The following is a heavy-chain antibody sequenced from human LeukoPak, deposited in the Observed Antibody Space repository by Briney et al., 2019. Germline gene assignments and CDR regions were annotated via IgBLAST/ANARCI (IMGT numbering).Heavy chain of an antibody. Sequence: ASVKVSCKASGGTFSSYAISWVRQAPGQGLEWMGRIIPILGIANYAQKFQGRVTITADKSTSTAYMELSSLRSDDTAVYYCARDLRNGRYYDSSGYYDYWGQGTLVTVSS. V-gene: IGHV1-69*04. D-gene: IGHD3-22*01. J-gene: IGHJ4*02. CDR3: ARDLRNGRYYDSSGYYDY. CDR2: IIPILGIA. CDR1: GGTFSSYA.